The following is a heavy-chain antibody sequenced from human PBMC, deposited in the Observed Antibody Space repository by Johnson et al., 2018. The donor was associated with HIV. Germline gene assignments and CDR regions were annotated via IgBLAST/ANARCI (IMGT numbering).Heavy chain of an antibody. Sequence: EVQLVESGGGLVQPGGSLRLSCAASGFIFSNYWMSWVRQAPGRGLEWLANIKEDGSEDYYVDSLKGRFTISRDNPRNSLYLQMDSLRPGDSAVYYCARDGVYSSPHDAFDIWGQGTMVTVSP. J-gene: IGHJ3*02. CDR2: IKEDGSED. V-gene: IGHV3-7*05. CDR1: GFIFSNYW. D-gene: IGHD6-13*01. CDR3: ARDGVYSSPHDAFDI.